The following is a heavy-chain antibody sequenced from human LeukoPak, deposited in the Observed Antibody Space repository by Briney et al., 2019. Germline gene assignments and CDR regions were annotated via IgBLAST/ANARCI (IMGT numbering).Heavy chain of an antibody. CDR1: GGTFSSYA. V-gene: IGHV1-69*13. J-gene: IGHJ6*02. Sequence: EASVKVSCKASGGTFSSYAISWVRQAPGQGLEWMGGIIPIFGTANYAQKFQGRVTITADESTSTAYMELSSLRSEDTAVYYCASRYSPRSSYYYYGMDVWGQGTTVTVSS. CDR2: IIPIFGTA. CDR3: ASRYSPRSSYYYYGMDV. D-gene: IGHD2-15*01.